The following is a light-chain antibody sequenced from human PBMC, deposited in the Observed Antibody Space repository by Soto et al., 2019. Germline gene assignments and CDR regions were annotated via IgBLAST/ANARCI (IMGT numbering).Light chain of an antibody. Sequence: EFVLTQSPCTVSLSPGGRATLSCRASQSVSRRLAWYQQRPGQSPRLLISGASMRASGVPVRFIGSGSGTDFTLTITRLEPEDFAVYYCQQYGGSPITFGLGTRLEIK. CDR2: GAS. J-gene: IGKJ5*01. V-gene: IGKV3-20*01. CDR3: QQYGGSPIT. CDR1: QSVSRR.